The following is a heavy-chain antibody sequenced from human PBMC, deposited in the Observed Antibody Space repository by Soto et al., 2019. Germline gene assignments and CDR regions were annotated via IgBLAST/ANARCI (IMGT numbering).Heavy chain of an antibody. D-gene: IGHD3-22*01. Sequence: PGGSLRLSCAASGFTFSSYAMSWVRQAPGKGLEWVSAISGSGGSTYYADSVKGRFTISRDNSKNTLYLQMNSLRAEDTAVYYCAKRARYYYDSSGYFFDYWGQGTLVTVSS. V-gene: IGHV3-23*01. CDR1: GFTFSSYA. CDR3: AKRARYYYDSSGYFFDY. J-gene: IGHJ4*02. CDR2: ISGSGGST.